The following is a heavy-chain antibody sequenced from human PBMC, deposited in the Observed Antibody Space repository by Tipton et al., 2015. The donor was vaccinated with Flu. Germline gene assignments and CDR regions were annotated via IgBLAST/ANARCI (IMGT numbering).Heavy chain of an antibody. CDR2: ANWNSDIM. J-gene: IGHJ3*02. Sequence: RSLRLFCAASGFTFRDHAIHWVRQTPGKGLEWVSSANWNSDIMDYADSVKGRFTISRDNTKNSLYLQMNSLRTDDTALYYCAKGQWLGTNLYDAFDIWGQGTMVTVSS. CDR1: GFTFRDHA. V-gene: IGHV3-9*01. D-gene: IGHD6-19*01. CDR3: AKGQWLGTNLYDAFDI.